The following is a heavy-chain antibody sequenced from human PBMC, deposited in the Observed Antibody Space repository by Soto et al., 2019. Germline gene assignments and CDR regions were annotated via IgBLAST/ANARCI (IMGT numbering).Heavy chain of an antibody. CDR3: ARRVTMVRGVIRIDVFDX. J-gene: IGHJ3*02. CDR1: GGSIRSYY. CDR2: IYDSGST. Sequence: SETLSLTCSVSGGSIRSYYWSWIRQPPGKGLEWIGYIYDSGSTNYSPALKSRVTISVDTSKKQFSLKMSSVTAADTAVYYCARRVTMVRGVIRIDVFDXWGQGTMVTVS. V-gene: IGHV4-59*01. D-gene: IGHD3-10*01.